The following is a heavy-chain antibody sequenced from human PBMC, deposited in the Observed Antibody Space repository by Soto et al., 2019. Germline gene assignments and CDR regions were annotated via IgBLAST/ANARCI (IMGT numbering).Heavy chain of an antibody. V-gene: IGHV1-69*02. CDR2: IIPILGIA. J-gene: IGHJ6*02. CDR3: ARASGYSSSWYYYYYGMDV. D-gene: IGHD6-13*01. Sequence: QVQLVQSGAEVKKPGSSVTVSCKASGGTFSSYTISWVRQAPGQGLEWMGRIIPILGIANYAQKFQGRVTITADKSTSTAYMELSSLRSEDTAVYYCARASGYSSSWYYYYYGMDVWGQGTTVTVSS. CDR1: GGTFSSYT.